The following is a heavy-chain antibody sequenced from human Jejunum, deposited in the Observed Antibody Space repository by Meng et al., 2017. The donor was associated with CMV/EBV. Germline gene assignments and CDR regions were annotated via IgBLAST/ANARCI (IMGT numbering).Heavy chain of an antibody. D-gene: IGHD1-26*01. CDR2: FYSSGTY. CDR1: GGSVNNYY. J-gene: IGHJ4*02. V-gene: IGHV4-4*07. Sequence: LQESGPGLVKPSATLSLTCTVSGGSVNNYYWSWIRQSAGKGLEWIGRFYSSGTYNYHPSLDSRVTMSLDTSKNQFSLNLRSVTAADTATYYCARGPGASTREGFDYWGLGTLVTVSS. CDR3: ARGPGASTREGFDY.